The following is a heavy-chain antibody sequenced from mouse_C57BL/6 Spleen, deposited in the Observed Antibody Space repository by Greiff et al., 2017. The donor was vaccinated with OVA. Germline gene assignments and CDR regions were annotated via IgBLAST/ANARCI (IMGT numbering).Heavy chain of an antibody. D-gene: IGHD2-1*01. CDR2: IDPENGDT. Sequence: EVKLMESGAELVRPGASVKLSCTASGFNIKDDYMHWVKQRPEQGLEWIGWIDPENGDTEYASKFQGKATITADTSSNTAYLQLSSLISEDTAVYYCTTGNSAWFAYWGQGTLVTVSA. CDR3: TTGNSAWFAY. CDR1: GFNIKDDY. V-gene: IGHV14-4*01. J-gene: IGHJ3*01.